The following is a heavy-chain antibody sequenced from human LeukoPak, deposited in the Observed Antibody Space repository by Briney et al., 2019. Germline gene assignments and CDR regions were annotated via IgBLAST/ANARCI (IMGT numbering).Heavy chain of an antibody. D-gene: IGHD2-15*01. V-gene: IGHV1-2*02. J-gene: IGHJ5*02. CDR3: AKRYCSGGSCSNWFDP. CDR2: INPNSGGT. Sequence: SVKVSCKASGYTFTGYYMHWVRQAPGQGLEWMGWINPNSGGTNYAQKFQGRVTMTRDTSISTAYMELSRLRSDDTAVYYCAKRYCSGGSCSNWFDPWGQGTLVTVSS. CDR1: GYTFTGYY.